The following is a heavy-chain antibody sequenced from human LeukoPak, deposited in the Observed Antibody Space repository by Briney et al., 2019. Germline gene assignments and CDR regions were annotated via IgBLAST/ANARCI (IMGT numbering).Heavy chain of an antibody. Sequence: ASVKVSSKPSGYTLISFYMHWVPQAPGQGLEWMGVIKPRGVITTSAQTFQGRVTLTRVTSTSTVYMELSSLRSEDTAVYYCARDTANYYYDSSGYYFDYWGQGTLVTVSS. CDR3: ARDTANYYYDSSGYYFDY. CDR1: GYTLISFY. V-gene: IGHV1-46*01. D-gene: IGHD3-22*01. CDR2: IKPRGVIT. J-gene: IGHJ4*02.